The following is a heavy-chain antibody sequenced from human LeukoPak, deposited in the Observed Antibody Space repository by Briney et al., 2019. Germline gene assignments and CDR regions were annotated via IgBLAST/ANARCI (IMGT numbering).Heavy chain of an antibody. CDR1: GXXXXXXX. J-gene: IGHJ4*02. CDR3: ASRNSSSSAVDY. V-gene: IGHV1-46*01. CDR2: INPSGGST. D-gene: IGHD6-6*01. Sequence: ASXKVXCKASGXXXXXXXXXXVXQAPGXXXXXMGIINPSGGSTSYTQKFQGRVTMTRDTSTSTVYMELSSLRSEDTAVYYCASRNSSSSAVDYWGQGTLVTVSS.